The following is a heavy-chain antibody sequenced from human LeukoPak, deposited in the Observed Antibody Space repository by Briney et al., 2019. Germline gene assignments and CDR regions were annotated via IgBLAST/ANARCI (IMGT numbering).Heavy chain of an antibody. CDR3: AKGRKWELED. V-gene: IGHV3-7*01. D-gene: IGHD1-26*01. J-gene: IGHJ4*02. CDR2: IKKDGSEK. Sequence: AGGSLRLSCATSGFSFSSFWMSWVRQAPGKGLEWVANIKKDGSEKYYVDSVKGRFTISRDNVKNSLYLQMNSLRAEDTAVYYCAKGRKWELEDWGQGTLVTVSS. CDR1: GFSFSSFW.